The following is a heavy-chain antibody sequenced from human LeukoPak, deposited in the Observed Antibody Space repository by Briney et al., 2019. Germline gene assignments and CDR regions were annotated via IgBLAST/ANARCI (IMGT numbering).Heavy chain of an antibody. CDR2: INPSGGSA. V-gene: IGHV1-46*01. CDR1: GYTFTSYY. CDR3: ARRTLKYNWFDP. Sequence: EASVKVSCKASGYTFTSYYMHWVRQAPGQGLEWMGIINPSGGSASYAQKFQGRVTVTRDTSTSTVYMELSSLRSEDTAVYYCARRTLKYNWFDPWGQGTLVTVSS. J-gene: IGHJ5*02.